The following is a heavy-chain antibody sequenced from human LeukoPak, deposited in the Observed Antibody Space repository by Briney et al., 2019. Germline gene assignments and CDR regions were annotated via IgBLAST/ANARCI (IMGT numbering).Heavy chain of an antibody. CDR1: GFSFSSYS. CDR3: AKDLLFWEPVEY. V-gene: IGHV3-48*04. D-gene: IGHD3-10*02. CDR2: ISHTGSTM. Sequence: GGSLRLSCAASGFSFSSYSMNWVRQAPGKGLEWVSYISHTGSTMSYADSVKGRFAISRDNARNSLYLQMNSLRAEDTAVYYCAKDLLFWEPVEYWGQGTLVTVSS. J-gene: IGHJ4*02.